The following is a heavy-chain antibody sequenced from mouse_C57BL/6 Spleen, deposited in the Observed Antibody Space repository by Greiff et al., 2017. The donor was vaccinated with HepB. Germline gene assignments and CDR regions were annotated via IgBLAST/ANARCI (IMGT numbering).Heavy chain of an antibody. V-gene: IGHV1-64*01. D-gene: IGHD4-1*01. J-gene: IGHJ3*01. CDR1: GYTFTSYW. CDR3: ARSGRTGTAWFAY. CDR2: IHPNSGST. Sequence: QVQLQQPGAELVKPGASVKLSCKASGYTFTSYWMHWVKQRPGQGLEWIGMIHPNSGSTNYNENFKSKSTLTVDKSSSTAYMQLSSLTSEDSAVYYCARSGRTGTAWFAYWGQGTLVTVSA.